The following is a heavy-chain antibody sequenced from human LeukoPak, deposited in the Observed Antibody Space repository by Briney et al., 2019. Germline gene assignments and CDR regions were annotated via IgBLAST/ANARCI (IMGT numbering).Heavy chain of an antibody. Sequence: SETLSLTCTVSGGSISSYYWSWIWQPPGKGLEWIGYIYYSGSTNYNPSLKSRVTISVDTSKNQFSLKLSSVTAADTAVYYCARGVVTAEDAFDIWGQGTMVTVSS. J-gene: IGHJ3*02. CDR1: GGSISSYY. D-gene: IGHD2-21*02. CDR3: ARGVVTAEDAFDI. CDR2: IYYSGST. V-gene: IGHV4-59*01.